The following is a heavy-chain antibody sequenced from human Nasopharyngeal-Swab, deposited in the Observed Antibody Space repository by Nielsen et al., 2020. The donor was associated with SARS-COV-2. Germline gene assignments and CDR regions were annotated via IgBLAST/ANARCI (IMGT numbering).Heavy chain of an antibody. J-gene: IGHJ5*02. D-gene: IGHD3-22*01. V-gene: IGHV1-18*01. CDR2: ISAYNGNT. CDR3: ARDYYDSSGYYGGFDP. Sequence: WVRQAPGQGLEWMGWISAYNGNTNYAQKLQGRVTMTTDTSTSTAYMELRSLRSDDTAVYYCARDYYDSSGYYGGFDPWGQGTLVTVSS.